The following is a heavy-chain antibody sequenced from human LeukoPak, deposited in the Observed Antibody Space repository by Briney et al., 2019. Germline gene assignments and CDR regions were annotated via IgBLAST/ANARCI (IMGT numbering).Heavy chain of an antibody. CDR1: GFIFSSFS. J-gene: IGHJ5*02. CDR3: ARVGGGKQQLGRWFDP. CDR2: ISTSGGLSSI. V-gene: IGHV3-21*01. D-gene: IGHD6-13*01. Sequence: GGSLRLSCAASGFIFSSFSVNWVRQAPGKGLEWVSSISTSGGLSSIYYADSVKGRFTISRDNAKNTLYLQMNSLRAEDTAVYYCARVGGGKQQLGRWFDPWGQGTLVTVSS.